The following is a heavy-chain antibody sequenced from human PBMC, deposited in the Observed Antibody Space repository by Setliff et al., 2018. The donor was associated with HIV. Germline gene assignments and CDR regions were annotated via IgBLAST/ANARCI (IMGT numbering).Heavy chain of an antibody. CDR1: GGSISTYY. V-gene: IGHV4-59*01. Sequence: SETLSLTCTVSGGSISTYYWSWIRQPPGKGLEWIGSIYFTGSSDNNPSLKSRVTLSVDTSKHQFSLKLSSVTVADTAVYYCARVQMAYAAFDVWGQGTMVTVSS. CDR3: ARVQMAYAAFDV. CDR2: IYFTGSS. D-gene: IGHD4-17*01. J-gene: IGHJ3*01.